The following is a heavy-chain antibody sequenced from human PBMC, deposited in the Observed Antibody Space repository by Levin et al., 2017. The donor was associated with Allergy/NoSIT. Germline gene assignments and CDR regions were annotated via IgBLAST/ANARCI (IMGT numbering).Heavy chain of an antibody. Sequence: QAGGSLRLSCAASGFTFSVSAIHWVRQASGKGLEWVGRIRSKTNNYATAYGASVTGRFTISRDDSQNTAYLQMNSLKTEDTAVYYCARQWGSGSLPDYWGQGTLVTVSS. CDR1: GFTFSVSA. D-gene: IGHD3-10*01. J-gene: IGHJ4*02. CDR3: ARQWGSGSLPDY. CDR2: IRSKTNNYAT. V-gene: IGHV3-73*01.